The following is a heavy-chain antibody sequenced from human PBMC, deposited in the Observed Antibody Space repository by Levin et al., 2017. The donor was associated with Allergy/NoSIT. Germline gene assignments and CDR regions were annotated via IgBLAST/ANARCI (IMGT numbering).Heavy chain of an antibody. CDR3: ARDSYSTVTTFGYYFDY. J-gene: IGHJ4*02. D-gene: IGHD4-17*01. CDR1: GFTFSSYA. Sequence: GGSLRLSCAASGFTFSSYAMHWVRQAPGKGLEYVSAISSNGGSTYYANSVKGRFTISRDNSKNTLYLQMGSLRAEDMAVYYCARDSYSTVTTFGYYFDYWGQGTLVTVSS. V-gene: IGHV3-64*01. CDR2: ISSNGGST.